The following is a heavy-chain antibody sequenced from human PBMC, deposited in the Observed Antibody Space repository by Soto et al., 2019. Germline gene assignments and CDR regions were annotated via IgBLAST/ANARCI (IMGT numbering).Heavy chain of an antibody. D-gene: IGHD3-22*01. CDR3: AKARLYGSTPYYFDY. CDR1: GFTFSSYA. CDR2: ISGSGGST. Sequence: GGSLRLSCAASGFTFSSYAMSWVRQAPGKGLEWVSAISGSGGSTYYADSVKGRFTISRDNSKNTLYLQMNSLRAEDTAVYYCAKARLYGSTPYYFDYWGQGTLVTVSS. J-gene: IGHJ4*02. V-gene: IGHV3-23*01.